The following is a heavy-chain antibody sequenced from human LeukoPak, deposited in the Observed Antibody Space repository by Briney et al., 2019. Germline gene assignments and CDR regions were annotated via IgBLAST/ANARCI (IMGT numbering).Heavy chain of an antibody. V-gene: IGHV1-18*01. J-gene: IGHJ3*02. CDR1: GYTFTSYG. Sequence: ASVKVSCKASGYTFTSYGISWVRQAPGQGLEWMGWISAYNGNTNYAQKLQGRVTMTTDTSTNTAYMELGSLRVDDTAVYSCARAFGYYDILTGYFFEAYDAFDMWGQGTMVVVSS. D-gene: IGHD3-9*01. CDR2: ISAYNGNT. CDR3: ARAFGYYDILTGYFFEAYDAFDM.